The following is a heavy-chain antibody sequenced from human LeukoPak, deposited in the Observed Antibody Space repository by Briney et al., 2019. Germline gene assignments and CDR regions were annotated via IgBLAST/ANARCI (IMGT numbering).Heavy chain of an antibody. CDR3: ASSAGALIDC. D-gene: IGHD6-19*01. CDR1: GFTFSNYD. Sequence: PGRSLRLSCAASGFTFSNYDMHWVRQAPGKGLEWVAVIWFDGSNKFYADSVKGRFTISRDNSKNTLYLQMSSLRAEDTAVYYCASSAGALIDCWGQGTLVIVSS. J-gene: IGHJ4*02. CDR2: IWFDGSNK. V-gene: IGHV3-33*01.